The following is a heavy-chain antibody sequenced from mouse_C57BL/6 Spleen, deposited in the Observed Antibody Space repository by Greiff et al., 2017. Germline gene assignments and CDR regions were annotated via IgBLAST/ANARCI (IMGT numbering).Heavy chain of an antibody. CDR1: GYTFTSYW. Sequence: QVQLQQPGAELVRPGSSVKLSCKASGYTFTSYWMHWVKQRPIHGLEWIGNIDPSDSETHYNQKFKDKATLTVDKSSSTAYMQLSSLTSEDSAVYYCARRGVYYDYDGYFDYGGQGTTLTVSS. CDR3: ARRGVYYDYDGYFDY. CDR2: IDPSDSET. V-gene: IGHV1-52*01. J-gene: IGHJ2*01. D-gene: IGHD2-4*01.